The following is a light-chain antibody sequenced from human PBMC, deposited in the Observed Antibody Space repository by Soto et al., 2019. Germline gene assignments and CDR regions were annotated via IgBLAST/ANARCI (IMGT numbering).Light chain of an antibody. CDR1: WNDAGGFNL. Sequence: QSALTQPASVSGSPGQSITISCAGTWNDAGGFNLVSWYQQHPHKAPKLIIYDVNKGASGVSHRFSGSKSGNTAFLTISALQVDDEADYYCWSYAGSGTLVFGGGTKLTVL. CDR2: DVN. CDR3: WSYAGSGTLV. V-gene: IGLV2-23*02. J-gene: IGLJ3*02.